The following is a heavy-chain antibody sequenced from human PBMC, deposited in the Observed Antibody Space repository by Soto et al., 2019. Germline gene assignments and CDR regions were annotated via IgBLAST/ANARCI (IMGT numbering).Heavy chain of an antibody. Sequence: SETLSLTCAVSGGSISSGGYSWSWIRQPPGKGLEWIGYIYHSGNTNYNPSLKSRVTISVDTSKNQFSLKLSSVTAADMAVYYCASRAAYSGSLDYWGQGTLVTVSS. D-gene: IGHD1-26*01. V-gene: IGHV4-30-2*02. CDR1: GGSISSGGYS. CDR2: IYHSGNT. J-gene: IGHJ4*02. CDR3: ASRAAYSGSLDY.